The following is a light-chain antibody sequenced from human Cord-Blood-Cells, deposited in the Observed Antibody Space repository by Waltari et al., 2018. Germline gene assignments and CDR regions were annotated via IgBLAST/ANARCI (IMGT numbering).Light chain of an antibody. CDR1: QSVSSY. CDR3: QQRSNWPWT. J-gene: IGKJ1*01. Sequence: EIVLTQSPATLSLSPGERATLSCRASQSVSSYLAWYQQKPGHATRLLIYDASNRASGMPARFSGSGSGTDFNVAISSPEPEDFAVYYCQQRSNWPWTFGQGTKVEIK. CDR2: DAS. V-gene: IGKV3-11*01.